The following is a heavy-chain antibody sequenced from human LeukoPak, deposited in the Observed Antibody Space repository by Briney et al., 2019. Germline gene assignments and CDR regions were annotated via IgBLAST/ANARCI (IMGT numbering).Heavy chain of an antibody. CDR1: GGSISSSSYY. CDR3: ARHIDGGFIPNDAFDI. D-gene: IGHD4-23*01. CDR2: IHYTGST. Sequence: SETLSLTCTVSGGSISSSSYYWGWIRQSPGKGLEWIASIHYTGSTYYNPSLKSRVIVSVDTSKNQFSLKLSSVTAADTAVYYCARHIDGGFIPNDAFDIWGQGTMVTVSS. V-gene: IGHV4-39*01. J-gene: IGHJ3*02.